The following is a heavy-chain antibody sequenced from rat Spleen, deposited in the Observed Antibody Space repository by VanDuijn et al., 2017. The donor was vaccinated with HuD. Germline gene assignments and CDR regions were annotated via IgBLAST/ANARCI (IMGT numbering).Heavy chain of an antibody. Sequence: EVQLVESGGGLVQPGRSLKLSCVASGFTFNNYWMTWIRQAPGKGLEWVASITNTVGITYYPDSVKGRFTISRDSAKSTLYLQMNSLRSEDTATYYCARPIYSSYIYGVWDAWGQGASVTVSS. D-gene: IGHD1-2*01. CDR3: ARPIYSSYIYGVWDA. J-gene: IGHJ4*01. V-gene: IGHV5-31*01. CDR1: GFTFNNYW. CDR2: ITNTVGIT.